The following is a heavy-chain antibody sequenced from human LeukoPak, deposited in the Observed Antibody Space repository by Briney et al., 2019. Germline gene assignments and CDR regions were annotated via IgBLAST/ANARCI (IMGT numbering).Heavy chain of an antibody. V-gene: IGHV4-4*07. CDR1: GGSISSYY. D-gene: IGHD6-13*01. CDR2: IYTSGST. Sequence: SETLSLTCTVSGGSISSYYWSWIRQPAGKGLEWIGRIYTSGSTNYNPSLKSRVTISVDKSKNQFSLKLSSVTAADTAVYYCARRRSSNSYSWFEPWGQGTLVTVSS. J-gene: IGHJ5*02. CDR3: ARRRSSNSYSWFEP.